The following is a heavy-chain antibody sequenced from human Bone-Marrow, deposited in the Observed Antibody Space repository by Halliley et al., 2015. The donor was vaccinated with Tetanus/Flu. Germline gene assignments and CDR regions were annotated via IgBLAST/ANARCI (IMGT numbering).Heavy chain of an antibody. Sequence: SLRLSCAASGFTFSNFAMTWVRLIPGKGLEWVSSINGRGNTTYFADSVKGRFTISRDISKNMVYLEMKSLRAEDTAVYYCARQVRYDTSDYYDYFFDYWGQGTLVTVSS. CDR1: GFTFSNFA. J-gene: IGHJ4*02. CDR2: INGRGNTT. D-gene: IGHD3-22*01. V-gene: IGHV3-23*01. CDR3: ARQVRYDTSDYYDYFFDY.